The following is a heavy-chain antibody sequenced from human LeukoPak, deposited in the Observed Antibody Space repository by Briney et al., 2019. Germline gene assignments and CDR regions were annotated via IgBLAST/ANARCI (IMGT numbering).Heavy chain of an antibody. Sequence: LPGGSLRLSCAASGFTFSSYAMRWLRQAPGEGLEWVSSIGGGGSTYYADSVKGRFTISKDNSKNTLYLQLNNVRAEDTAVYYCAIGVAGSGSDYWGQGTLVTVSS. CDR3: AIGVAGSGSDY. J-gene: IGHJ4*02. CDR1: GFTFSSYA. V-gene: IGHV3-23*01. CDR2: IGGGGST. D-gene: IGHD6-13*01.